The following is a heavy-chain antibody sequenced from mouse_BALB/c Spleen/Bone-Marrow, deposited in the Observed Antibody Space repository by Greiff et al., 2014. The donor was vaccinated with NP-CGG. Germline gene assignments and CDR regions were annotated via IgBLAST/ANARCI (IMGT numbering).Heavy chain of an antibody. CDR3: ARDGYYVGFAY. Sequence: EVQGVESGPELVKPGASVKVSCKASGYSFTDYNMYWVKQSHGKSLESIGYIDPYNGDTSYNQKFKGRATLTVDKSSNTAFMHLNSLTSEDSAVYYCARDGYYVGFAYWGQGTLVTVSA. D-gene: IGHD2-3*01. CDR1: GYSFTDYN. V-gene: IGHV1S135*01. J-gene: IGHJ3*01. CDR2: IDPYNGDT.